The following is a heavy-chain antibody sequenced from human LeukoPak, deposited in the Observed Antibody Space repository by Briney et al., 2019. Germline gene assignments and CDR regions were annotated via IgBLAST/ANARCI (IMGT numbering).Heavy chain of an antibody. J-gene: IGHJ4*02. CDR3: ASRNNYLYPYYFDY. D-gene: IGHD1-1*01. Sequence: GGSLRLSCEASGFSFSTFWMTWVRQAPGKGLEWVANIKQDGSEKYYVDSVKGRFTISRDNAKSSLYLQMNSLRAEDTAAYYCASRNNYLYPYYFDYWGQGTLVTVSS. CDR1: GFSFSTFW. V-gene: IGHV3-7*01. CDR2: IKQDGSEK.